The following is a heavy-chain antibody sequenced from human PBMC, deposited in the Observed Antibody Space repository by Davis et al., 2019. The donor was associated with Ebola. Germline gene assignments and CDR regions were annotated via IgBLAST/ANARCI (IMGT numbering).Heavy chain of an antibody. Sequence: GESLKISCAASGFTFSSYGMHWVRQAPGKGLEWVAVIWYDGSNKYYADSVKGRFTISRDNSKNTLYLQMNSLRAEDTAVYYCARVTTAGAGLDPWGQGTLVTVSS. CDR3: ARVTTAGAGLDP. CDR1: GFTFSSYG. CDR2: IWYDGSNK. V-gene: IGHV3-33*01. D-gene: IGHD1-26*01. J-gene: IGHJ5*02.